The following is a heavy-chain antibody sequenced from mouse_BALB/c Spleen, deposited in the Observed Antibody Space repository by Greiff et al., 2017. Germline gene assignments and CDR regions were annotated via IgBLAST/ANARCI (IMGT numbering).Heavy chain of an antibody. D-gene: IGHD2-1*01. Sequence: EVQLVESGGGLVQPGGSRKLSCAASGFTFSSFGMHWVRQAPEKGLEWVAYISSGSSTIYYADTVKGRFTISRDNPKNTLFLQMTSLRSEDTAMYYCARSGDGNYRYFDVWGAGTTVTVSS. CDR1: GFTFSSFG. V-gene: IGHV5-17*02. CDR2: ISSGSSTI. J-gene: IGHJ1*01. CDR3: ARSGDGNYRYFDV.